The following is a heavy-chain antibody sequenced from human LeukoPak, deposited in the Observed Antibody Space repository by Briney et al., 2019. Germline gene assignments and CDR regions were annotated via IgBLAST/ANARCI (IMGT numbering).Heavy chain of an antibody. D-gene: IGHD2-15*01. Sequence: SETLSLTCAVYGGSFSGYYWSWIRQPPGKGLEWIGEINHSGSTNYNPSLKSRVTISVDTSKNQFSLKLSSVTAADTAVYYCARGRGYCSGGGCQASYFDYWGQGTLVTVSS. CDR3: ARGRGYCSGGGCQASYFDY. CDR1: GGSFSGYY. J-gene: IGHJ4*02. V-gene: IGHV4-34*01. CDR2: INHSGST.